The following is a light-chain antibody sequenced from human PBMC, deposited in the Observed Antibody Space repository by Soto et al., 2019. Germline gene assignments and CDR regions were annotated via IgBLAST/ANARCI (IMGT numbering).Light chain of an antibody. J-gene: IGKJ4*01. V-gene: IGKV1-9*01. CDR1: QSIIRY. CDR2: DAS. Sequence: IQLTQSPSSLSASVGDSVTITCRASQSIIRYLGWYQQKPGKAPNLLIYDASTLHSGVPSRFSGGGSGTDFTLTISMVQAEDFATYYCQQGKVYPSTFGGGTKVDIK. CDR3: QQGKVYPST.